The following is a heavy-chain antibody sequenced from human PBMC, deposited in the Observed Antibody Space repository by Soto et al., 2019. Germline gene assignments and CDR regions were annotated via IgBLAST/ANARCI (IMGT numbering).Heavy chain of an antibody. J-gene: IGHJ6*03. D-gene: IGHD2-15*01. V-gene: IGHV1-69*04. CDR2: IIPILGIA. Sequence: ASVKVSCKASGGTFSSYTISWVRQAPGQGLEWMGRIIPILGIANYAQKFQGRVTITADKSTSTAYMELSSLRSEDTAVYYCARDGTTGGYCSGGSCRYYYYMDVWGKGTTVTVSS. CDR3: ARDGTTGGYCSGGSCRYYYYMDV. CDR1: GGTFSSYT.